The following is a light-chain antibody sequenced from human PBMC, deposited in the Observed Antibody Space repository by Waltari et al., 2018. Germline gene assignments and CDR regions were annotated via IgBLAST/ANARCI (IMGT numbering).Light chain of an antibody. Sequence: IVLKPSSRPLSLSPGERATLFCRASQSVTRTLAWYQQKPGQAPRLLIYDASSRATGTPERFSGSGYGEDFSLTSSRVEAEDFAVYYCQKYGTLPATFGQGTKVEIK. CDR2: DAS. CDR1: QSVTRT. J-gene: IGKJ1*01. CDR3: QKYGTLPAT. V-gene: IGKV3-20*01.